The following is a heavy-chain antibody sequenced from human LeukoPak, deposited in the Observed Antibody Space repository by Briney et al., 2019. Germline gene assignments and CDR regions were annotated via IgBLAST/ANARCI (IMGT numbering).Heavy chain of an antibody. D-gene: IGHD3-10*01. V-gene: IGHV1-46*01. CDR2: INPSGDSS. CDR1: GNTFTRNY. Sequence: GASVKVSCKASGNTFTRNYMHWVRQAPGQGLEWMGIINPSGDSSSYARKFQGRVTLTRDTSTSTVYMELSSLRSEDTAVYYCARDGDASGRSWFDPWGQETLVTVSS. J-gene: IGHJ5*02. CDR3: ARDGDASGRSWFDP.